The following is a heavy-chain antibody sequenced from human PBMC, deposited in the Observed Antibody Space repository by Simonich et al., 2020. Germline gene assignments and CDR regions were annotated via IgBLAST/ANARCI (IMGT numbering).Heavy chain of an antibody. V-gene: IGHV4-59*08. Sequence: QVQLQESGPGLVKPSETLSLTCTVSGGSISSYYWSWIRQPPGKGLEWIGYIYYRGSTIYNPPLKSRVTISVDTSKNQFSLKLSSVTAADTAVYYCARHDRWLQFYFDYWGQGTLVTVSS. CDR1: GGSISSYY. J-gene: IGHJ4*02. CDR2: IYYRGST. D-gene: IGHD5-12*01. CDR3: ARHDRWLQFYFDY.